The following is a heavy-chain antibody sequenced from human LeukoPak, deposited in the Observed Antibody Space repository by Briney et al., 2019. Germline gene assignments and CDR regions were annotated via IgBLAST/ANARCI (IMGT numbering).Heavy chain of an antibody. V-gene: IGHV1-2*06. D-gene: IGHD3-22*01. J-gene: IGHJ4*02. Sequence: ASVKVSCKASGYTFTGYYMHWVRQAPGQGLEWMGRINPNSGGTNYAQKFQGRVTMTRDTSISTAYMELSRLRSDDTAVYYCARVRYGSSGYFYWGQGTLVTVSS. CDR2: INPNSGGT. CDR3: ARVRYGSSGYFY. CDR1: GYTFTGYY.